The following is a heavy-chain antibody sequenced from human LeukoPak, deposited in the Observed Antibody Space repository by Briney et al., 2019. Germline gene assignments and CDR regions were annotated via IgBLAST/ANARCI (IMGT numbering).Heavy chain of an antibody. CDR1: GYTFTGYY. CDR3: ASWRRIVVVPAAIVGEPFDY. Sequence: GASVKVSCKASGYTFTGYYMHWVRQAPGQGLEWMGWINPNSGGTNYAQKFQGRVTMTRDTSISTAYMELSRLRSDDTAVYYCASWRRIVVVPAAIVGEPFDYWGQGTLVTVSS. D-gene: IGHD2-2*01. V-gene: IGHV1-2*02. J-gene: IGHJ4*02. CDR2: INPNSGGT.